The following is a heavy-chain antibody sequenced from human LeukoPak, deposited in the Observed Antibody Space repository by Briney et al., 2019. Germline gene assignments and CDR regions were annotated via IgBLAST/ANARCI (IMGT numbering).Heavy chain of an antibody. J-gene: IGHJ5*02. D-gene: IGHD2-15*01. Sequence: SVKVSCKASGGTFTSYAISWVRQAPGQGREWMGGIIPIFGIANYAQKFQGRVTITADKSTSTAYMELSSLRSEDTAVYYCASDSSGGSSKWFDPWGQGTLVTVSS. CDR1: GGTFTSYA. CDR3: ASDSSGGSSKWFDP. V-gene: IGHV1-69*10. CDR2: IIPIFGIA.